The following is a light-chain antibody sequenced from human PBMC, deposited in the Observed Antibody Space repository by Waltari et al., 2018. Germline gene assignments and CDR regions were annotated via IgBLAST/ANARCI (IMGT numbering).Light chain of an antibody. Sequence: QSALTQPVSASGSPGQSIPISCTGTSSYIGAYNPLYWYQQHPGKAPKLIIYEVSNRPSGVSTRFSGSKSGNTASLTVSGLQAEDEADYYCSSYAGTDNFVVFGGGTKLTDL. CDR1: SSYIGAYNP. V-gene: IGLV2-14*01. CDR2: EVS. J-gene: IGLJ2*01. CDR3: SSYAGTDNFVV.